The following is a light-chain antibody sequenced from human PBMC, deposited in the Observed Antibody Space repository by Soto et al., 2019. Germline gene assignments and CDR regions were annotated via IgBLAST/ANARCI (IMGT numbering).Light chain of an antibody. CDR2: GAS. Sequence: EIVXTXXXXTLSLSPGERATLSCRASQSVSSSYLAWYQQKPGQAPRLLIYGASSRATGIPDRFSGSGSGTDFTLTISRLEPEDFAVYYCQQYDSSPITFGQGTRLEIK. V-gene: IGKV3-20*01. CDR1: QSVSSSY. J-gene: IGKJ5*01. CDR3: QQYDSSPIT.